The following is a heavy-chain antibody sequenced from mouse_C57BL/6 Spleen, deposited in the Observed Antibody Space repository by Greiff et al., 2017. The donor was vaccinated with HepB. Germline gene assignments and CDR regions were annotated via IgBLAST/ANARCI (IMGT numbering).Heavy chain of an antibody. V-gene: IGHV1-64*01. Sequence: VQLQQPGAELVKPGASVKLSCKASGYTFTSYWMHWVKQRPGQGLEWIGMIHPNSGSTNYNEKFKSKATLTVDKSSSTAYMQLSSPTSEDSAVYYCAREGDDGYPYYYAMDYWGQGTSVTVSS. CDR3: AREGDDGYPYYYAMDY. CDR1: GYTFTSYW. D-gene: IGHD2-3*01. J-gene: IGHJ4*01. CDR2: IHPNSGST.